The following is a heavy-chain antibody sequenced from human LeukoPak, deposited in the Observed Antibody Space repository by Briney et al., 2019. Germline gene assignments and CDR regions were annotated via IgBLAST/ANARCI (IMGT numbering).Heavy chain of an antibody. Sequence: GASVKVSCKASGYTFTGYYMHWVRQAPGQGLEWMGWINPNSGGTNYAQKFQGRVTMTRDTSISTAYMELSRLRSDDTAVYCCARDGVVVVADGNYYFDYWGQGTLVTVPS. D-gene: IGHD2-15*01. CDR2: INPNSGGT. V-gene: IGHV1-2*02. CDR3: ARDGVVVVADGNYYFDY. CDR1: GYTFTGYY. J-gene: IGHJ4*02.